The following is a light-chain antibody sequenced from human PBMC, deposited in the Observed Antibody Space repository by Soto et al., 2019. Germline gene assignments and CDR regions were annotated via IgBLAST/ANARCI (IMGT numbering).Light chain of an antibody. V-gene: IGLV2-14*01. CDR3: SSTTTRDPLV. CDR2: EVS. Sequence: QSVLTQPASVSGYPGQSITISCTGSSSDIGAYKFVSWYQQFPDTAPKLIIFEVSSWPSGISYRFSGSKSGNTAFLTISWLQPEDEWHYYFSSTTTRDPLVFGGGTKLTGL. CDR1: SSDIGAYKF. J-gene: IGLJ3*02.